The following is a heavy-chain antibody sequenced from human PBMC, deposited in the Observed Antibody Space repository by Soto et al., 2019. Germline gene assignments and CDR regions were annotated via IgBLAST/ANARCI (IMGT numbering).Heavy chain of an antibody. Sequence: GGSLRLSCAASGFTFSSYAMSWVRQAPGKGLEWVSAISGSGGSTYYADSVKGRFTISRDNSKNTLYLQMNSLRAEDTAVYYCAKMNAYYYGSGSKYYYYMDVWGKGTTVTVSS. V-gene: IGHV3-23*01. D-gene: IGHD3-10*01. CDR1: GFTFSSYA. CDR3: AKMNAYYYGSGSKYYYYMDV. CDR2: ISGSGGST. J-gene: IGHJ6*03.